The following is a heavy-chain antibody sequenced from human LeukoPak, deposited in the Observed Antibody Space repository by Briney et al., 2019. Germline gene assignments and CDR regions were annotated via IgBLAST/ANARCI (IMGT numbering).Heavy chain of an antibody. J-gene: IGHJ4*02. V-gene: IGHV3-53*01. Sequence: GGSLRVSCAASGFTLSGDYVSWVSQAPGKGLEWVSVIFGAGTTYYADSVKGRFTISRDNSKNTLYLQMNSLRAEDTAVYYCARAIQLGGYFDYWGKGNLLTVST. D-gene: IGHD2-15*01. CDR1: GFTLSGDY. CDR2: IFGAGTT. CDR3: ARAIQLGGYFDY.